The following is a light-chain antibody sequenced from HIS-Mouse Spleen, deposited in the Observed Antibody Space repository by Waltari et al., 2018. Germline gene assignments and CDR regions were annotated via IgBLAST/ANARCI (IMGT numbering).Light chain of an antibody. J-gene: IGLJ3*02. Sequence: SYELTQPPSVSVSPGQTARITCSGDALPNKYAYLYQQKSGQAPVLVIYEDSKRPSGIPERFSGSSSGTMATLTISGAQVEDEADYYCYSTDSSGNRWVFGGGTKLTVL. CDR2: EDS. CDR1: ALPNKY. CDR3: YSTDSSGNRWV. V-gene: IGLV3-10*01.